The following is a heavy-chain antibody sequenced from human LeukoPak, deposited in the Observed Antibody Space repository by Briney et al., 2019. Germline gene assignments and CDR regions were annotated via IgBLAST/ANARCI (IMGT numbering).Heavy chain of an antibody. D-gene: IGHD2-2*01. CDR2: IYYSGST. CDR3: ARGLYQLLPPGFDY. V-gene: IGHV4-30-4*08. J-gene: IGHJ4*02. CDR1: GGSISSGDYY. Sequence: PSETLSLTCTVSGGSISSGDYYWRWIRQPPGKGLEWIGYIYYSGSTYYNPSLKSRVTISVDTSKNQFSLKLSSVTAADTAVYYCARGLYQLLPPGFDYWGQGTLVTVSS.